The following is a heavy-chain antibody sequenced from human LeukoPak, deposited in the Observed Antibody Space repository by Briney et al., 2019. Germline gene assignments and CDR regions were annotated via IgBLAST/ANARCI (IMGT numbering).Heavy chain of an antibody. CDR2: IYYSGST. Sequence: SETLSLTCTVSGGSISSGGYYWSWIRQHPGTGLEWIGYIYYSGSTYYNPSLKSRVTISVDTSKNQFSLKLSSVTAADTAVYYCASLGDYALDRIDYWGQGTLVTVSS. D-gene: IGHD4-17*01. J-gene: IGHJ4*02. V-gene: IGHV4-31*03. CDR3: ASLGDYALDRIDY. CDR1: GGSISSGGYY.